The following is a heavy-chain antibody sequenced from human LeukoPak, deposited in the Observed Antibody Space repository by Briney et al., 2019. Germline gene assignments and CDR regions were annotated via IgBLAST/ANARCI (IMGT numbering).Heavy chain of an antibody. CDR3: ARGKGYCTSTSCGYCSGGSCYAIYYYYYMDV. D-gene: IGHD2-2*01. Sequence: SETLSLTCTVPGGSISSYYWSWIRQPAGKGLEWIGRIYTSGSTNNNPSLQSRVTMSVDTSKNQFSLKLNSVTAAETAVYYCARGKGYCTSTSCGYCSGGSCYAIYYYYYMDVWGKGTTVTVSS. J-gene: IGHJ6*03. CDR1: GGSISSYY. CDR2: IYTSGST. V-gene: IGHV4-4*07.